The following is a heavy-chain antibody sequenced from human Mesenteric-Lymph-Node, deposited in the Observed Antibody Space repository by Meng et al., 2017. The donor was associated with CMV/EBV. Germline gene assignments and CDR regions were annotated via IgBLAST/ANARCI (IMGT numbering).Heavy chain of an antibody. J-gene: IGHJ4*02. CDR3: ARDHYGYLDY. D-gene: IGHD3-10*01. CDR1: GGSISSPTYY. CDR2: IYYSGST. V-gene: IGHV4-39*07. Sequence: GSLRLSCTVSGGSISSPTYYWGWIRQPPGKGLEWIGSIYYSGSTYYNPSLKSRVTISVDTSKNQFSLKLSSVTAADTAVYYCARDHYGYLDYWGQGTLVTVSS.